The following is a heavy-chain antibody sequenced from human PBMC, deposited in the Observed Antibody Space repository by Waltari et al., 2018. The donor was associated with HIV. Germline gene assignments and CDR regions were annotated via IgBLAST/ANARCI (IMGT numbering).Heavy chain of an antibody. J-gene: IGHJ1*01. CDR1: GFSFPKYG. CDR3: VSDLSPMGKSGWYDS. CDR2: IHILTGNT. Sequence: QVRLVQSGAEVKKPGASVKVSCKASGFSFPKYGYSWVRQAPGQGPEWMGWIHILTGNTDPAEKFQGRITMTRYTFTNTIYFELTTLKSDDSAIYYGVSDLSPMGKSGWYDSWGEGTVVTVSS. D-gene: IGHD6-19*01. V-gene: IGHV1-18*04.